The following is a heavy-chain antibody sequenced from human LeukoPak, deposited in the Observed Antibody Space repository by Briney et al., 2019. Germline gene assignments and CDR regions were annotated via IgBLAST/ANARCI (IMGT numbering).Heavy chain of an antibody. CDR3: ARDRSGGSTSIDY. J-gene: IGHJ4*02. CDR2: INPNSGGT. V-gene: IGHV1-2*02. Sequence: ASVKVSCKASGYTITGYYMHWVRQAPGQGLEWMGWINPNSGGTNYAQKFQGRVTMTRDTSISTAYMELSRLRSDDTAVYYCARDRSGGSTSIDYWGQGTLVTVSS. D-gene: IGHD2-15*01. CDR1: GYTITGYY.